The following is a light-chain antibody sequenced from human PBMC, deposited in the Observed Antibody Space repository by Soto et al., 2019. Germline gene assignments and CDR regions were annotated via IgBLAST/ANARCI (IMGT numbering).Light chain of an antibody. Sequence: EIVLTQSPGTLYLSPGERATLSCRASQSVSSNYLAWYQQKRGQAPRLLIYAASARATGIQDSFSGSGCGTDFPLTISRLEPEDFAVYFCQLYRSSPPRYTLCQGTKLEIK. CDR2: AAS. J-gene: IGKJ2*01. CDR3: QLYRSSPPRYT. V-gene: IGKV3-20*01. CDR1: QSVSSNY.